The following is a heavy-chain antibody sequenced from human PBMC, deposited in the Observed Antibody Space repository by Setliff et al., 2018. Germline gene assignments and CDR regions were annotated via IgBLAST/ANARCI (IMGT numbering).Heavy chain of an antibody. Sequence: ASVKVSCKASGYIFTGYYIHWVRQAPGQGLEWMGRFNPNSGDTNSAQKFQGRVTMTRDTSISTAYMELSRLKYDDTAVYYCVRSSAPQVVLAADFDFWGQGTPVTVSS. CDR2: FNPNSGDT. D-gene: IGHD6-19*01. CDR1: GYIFTGYY. J-gene: IGHJ4*02. V-gene: IGHV1-2*06. CDR3: VRSSAPQVVLAADFDF.